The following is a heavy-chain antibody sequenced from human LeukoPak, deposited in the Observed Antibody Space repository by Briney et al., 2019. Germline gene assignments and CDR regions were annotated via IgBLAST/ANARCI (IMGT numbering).Heavy chain of an antibody. V-gene: IGHV3-7*03. D-gene: IGHD2-15*01. J-gene: IGHJ4*02. Sequence: GGSLRLSCAASGFTFSSYWMSWVRQAPGKGLEWVANIKQDGSEKYYVDSVKGRFTISRDNSKNTLYLQMNSLRAEDTAVYYCAKDRGMFLVGYLDYWGQGTLVTVSS. CDR1: GFTFSSYW. CDR2: IKQDGSEK. CDR3: AKDRGMFLVGYLDY.